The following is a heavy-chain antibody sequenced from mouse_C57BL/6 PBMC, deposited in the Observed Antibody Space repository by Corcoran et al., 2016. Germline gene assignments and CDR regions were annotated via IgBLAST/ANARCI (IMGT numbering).Heavy chain of an antibody. V-gene: IGHV9-3*01. CDR1: GYTFTTYG. CDR3: ARELGQGFAY. CDR2: INTYSGVP. Sequence: QIRLVQSGPELKKPGETVKISCKASGYTFTTYGMSWVKQAPGKGLKWMGWINTYSGVPTYADDFKGRFAFSLETSASTAYLQINNLKNEDTATYFCARELGQGFAYWGQGTLVTVSA. J-gene: IGHJ3*01. D-gene: IGHD4-1*01.